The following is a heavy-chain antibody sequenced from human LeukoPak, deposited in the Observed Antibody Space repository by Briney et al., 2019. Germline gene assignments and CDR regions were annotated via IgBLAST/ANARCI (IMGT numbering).Heavy chain of an antibody. V-gene: IGHV4-59*01. J-gene: IGHJ4*02. D-gene: IGHD3-10*01. CDR2: VSYIGSA. Sequence: SETLSLTCTVSGGSISSYYWSWIRQPPGKKPEWIGYVSYIGSATYNPSLKSRVTISVDTSKSQFSLKLSSLTAADTAVYYCARQPYYYGSGRSGPFDYWGQGTLVTVSS. CDR3: ARQPYYYGSGRSGPFDY. CDR1: GGSISSYY.